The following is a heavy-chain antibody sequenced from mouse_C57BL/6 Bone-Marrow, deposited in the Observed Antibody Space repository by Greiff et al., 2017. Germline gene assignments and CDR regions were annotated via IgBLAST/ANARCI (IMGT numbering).Heavy chain of an antibody. Sequence: VQLQQPGAELVMPGASVKLSCKASGYTFTSYWMHWVKQRPGQGLEWIGEIDPSDSYTNYNQKFKGKSTLTVDKSSSTAYMQLSSLPSEDSAVYYCARDGSSYDWLADWGQGTLVTVSA. D-gene: IGHD1-1*01. CDR2: IDPSDSYT. J-gene: IGHJ3*01. CDR1: GYTFTSYW. V-gene: IGHV1-69*01. CDR3: ARDGSSYDWLAD.